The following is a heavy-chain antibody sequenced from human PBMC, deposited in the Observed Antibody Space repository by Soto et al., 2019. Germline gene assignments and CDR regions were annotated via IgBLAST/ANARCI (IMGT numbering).Heavy chain of an antibody. CDR2: ISDDGSKK. D-gene: IGHD2-2*01. CDR1: GFTFSTYG. Sequence: QGQLVESGGGVVQPGGSLRLSCAASGFTFSTYGMHWVRQAPGKGLEWVALISDDGSKKFYIDSVKGRFIISRDNSKNTLYLQMNRLRSEDTAVYYCAKDNMVVGAADQYNNMDVWGHGPTVSASS. V-gene: IGHV3-30*18. J-gene: IGHJ6*02. CDR3: AKDNMVVGAADQYNNMDV.